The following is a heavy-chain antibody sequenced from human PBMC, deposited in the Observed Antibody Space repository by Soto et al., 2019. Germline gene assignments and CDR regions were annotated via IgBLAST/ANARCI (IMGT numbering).Heavy chain of an antibody. CDR2: IKSKTDGGTT. Sequence: EVQLVESGGGLVKPGGSLRLSCAASGFTFSNAWMNWVRQAPGKGLEWVGRIKSKTDGGTTDYAAPVKGRFTISRDDSKNTLYLQMNSLKTEDTAVYYCTTGPGDWYDVEVGYFDYWGQGTLVTVSS. D-gene: IGHD1-1*01. V-gene: IGHV3-15*07. J-gene: IGHJ4*02. CDR1: GFTFSNAW. CDR3: TTGPGDWYDVEVGYFDY.